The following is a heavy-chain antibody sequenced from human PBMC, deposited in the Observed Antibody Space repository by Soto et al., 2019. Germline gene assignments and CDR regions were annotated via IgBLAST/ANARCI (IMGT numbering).Heavy chain of an antibody. V-gene: IGHV5-51*01. CDR3: ARHRQDGRYFDWSPFDY. J-gene: IGHJ4*02. D-gene: IGHD3-9*01. Sequence: GESLKISCKGSGYSFTSYWIGWVRQMPGKGLEWMGIIYPGDSDTRYSPSFQGQVTISADKSISTAYLQWSSLKASDTAMYYCARHRQDGRYFDWSPFDYWGQGTLVTVSS. CDR1: GYSFTSYW. CDR2: IYPGDSDT.